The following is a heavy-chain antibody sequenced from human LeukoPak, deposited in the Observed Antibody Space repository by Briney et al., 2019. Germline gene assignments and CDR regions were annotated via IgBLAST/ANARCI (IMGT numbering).Heavy chain of an antibody. D-gene: IGHD4-23*01. CDR1: AGAISSYY. J-gene: IGHJ3*01. CDR2: VYYSGIT. V-gene: IGHV4-59*01. CDR3: ARDVPGGNSDAFDV. Sequence: SETLSLTCTVSAGAISSYYWSWIRQAPGKGLEWIAYVYYSGITNYNPSLRSRVTISLDTSKKQVSLKLGSVTAADTAVYYCARDVPGGNSDAFDVWGQGTMVTVSS.